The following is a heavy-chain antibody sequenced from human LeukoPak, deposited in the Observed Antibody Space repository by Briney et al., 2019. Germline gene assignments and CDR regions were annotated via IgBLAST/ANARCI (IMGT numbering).Heavy chain of an antibody. CDR2: IYYSGST. Sequence: SETLSLTCTVSGGSISSSSYYWGWIRQPPGKGLEWIGSIYYSGSTYYNPSLKSQVTISVDTSKNQFSLKLSSVTAADTAVYYCARHGGGWFDPWGQGTLVTVSS. V-gene: IGHV4-39*01. CDR3: ARHGGGWFDP. CDR1: GGSISSSSYY. D-gene: IGHD3-10*01. J-gene: IGHJ5*02.